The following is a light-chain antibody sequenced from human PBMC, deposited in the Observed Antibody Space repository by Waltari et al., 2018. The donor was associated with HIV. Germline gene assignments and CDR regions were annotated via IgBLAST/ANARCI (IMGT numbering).Light chain of an antibody. CDR3: QAWDSNTVI. Sequence: SYKLTQPPSVSVSPGQTASITCSGDKLGDKSASWYQQRPGQSPLLVIYQDKKRPSGIPERFSGSNSGNTATLTISGTQAMDEADYYCQAWDSNTVIFGGGTKVTVL. CDR2: QDK. CDR1: KLGDKS. V-gene: IGLV3-1*01. J-gene: IGLJ2*01.